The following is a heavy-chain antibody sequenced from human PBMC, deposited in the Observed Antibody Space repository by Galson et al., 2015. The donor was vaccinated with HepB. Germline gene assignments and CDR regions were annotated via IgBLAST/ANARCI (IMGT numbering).Heavy chain of an antibody. D-gene: IGHD3-22*01. CDR1: GFTFSSYA. CDR2: ISGSGGST. Sequence: SLRLSCAASGFTFSSYAMCWVRQAPGKGLEWVSAISGSGGSTYYADSVKGRFTISRDNSKNTLYLQMNSLRAEDTAVYYCAKKGGHRGSDSREETGGMDVWGQGTTVTVSS. CDR3: AKKGGHRGSDSREETGGMDV. J-gene: IGHJ6*02. V-gene: IGHV3-23*01.